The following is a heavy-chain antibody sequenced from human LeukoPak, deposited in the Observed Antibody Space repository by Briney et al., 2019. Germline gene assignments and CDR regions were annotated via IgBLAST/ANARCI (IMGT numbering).Heavy chain of an antibody. V-gene: IGHV3-21*01. CDR3: AKDRGVAAAGDYFDY. Sequence: PGGSLRLSCAASGFTFSSYSMNWVRQAPGKGLEWVSSISSSSSYIYYADSVKGRFTISRDNAENSLYLQMNSLRAEDTAVYYCAKDRGVAAAGDYFDYWGQGTLVTVSS. CDR1: GFTFSSYS. J-gene: IGHJ4*02. D-gene: IGHD6-13*01. CDR2: ISSSSSYI.